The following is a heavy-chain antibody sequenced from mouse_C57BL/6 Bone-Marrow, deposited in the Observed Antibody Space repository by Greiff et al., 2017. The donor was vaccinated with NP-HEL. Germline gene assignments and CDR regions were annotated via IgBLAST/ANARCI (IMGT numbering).Heavy chain of an antibody. Sequence: QVQLQQPGAELVRPGSSVKLSCKASGYTFTSYWMHWVKQRPIQGLEWIGNIDPSDSETHYNQKFKDKATLTVDKSSSTAYMQLSSLTSEDSAVYYCAKGGGSSPLWYFDVWGTGTTVTVSS. D-gene: IGHD1-1*01. CDR2: IDPSDSET. CDR3: AKGGGSSPLWYFDV. CDR1: GYTFTSYW. V-gene: IGHV1-52*01. J-gene: IGHJ1*03.